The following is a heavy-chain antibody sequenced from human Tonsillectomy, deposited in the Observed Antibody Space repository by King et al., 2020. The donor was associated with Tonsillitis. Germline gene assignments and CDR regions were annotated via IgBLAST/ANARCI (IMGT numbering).Heavy chain of an antibody. V-gene: IGHV1-69*01. Sequence: SWVRQAPGQGLEWMGGISPISGTANYAQKFQGRVTITADESTSTCYMELSSLRSEDTAVYYCVREAYISSPSWFDPWGQGALVTVSS. J-gene: IGHJ5*02. D-gene: IGHD6-13*01. CDR2: ISPISGTA. CDR3: VREAYISSPSWFDP.